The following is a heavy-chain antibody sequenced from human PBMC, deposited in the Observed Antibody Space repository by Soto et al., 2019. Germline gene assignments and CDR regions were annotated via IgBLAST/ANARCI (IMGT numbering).Heavy chain of an antibody. CDR3: ATDIGKTVAAS. CDR1: GFTFSNYG. D-gene: IGHD6-19*01. V-gene: IGHV3-30*03. Sequence: PGGSLRLSCTGSGFTFSNYGLHWVRQAPGKGLEWVAVITYDARNKYYADSVKGRFTISRDNSENTMYLEMKSLRPEDTAVYYCATDIGKTVAASWGQGILVTVSS. CDR2: ITYDARNK. J-gene: IGHJ5*02.